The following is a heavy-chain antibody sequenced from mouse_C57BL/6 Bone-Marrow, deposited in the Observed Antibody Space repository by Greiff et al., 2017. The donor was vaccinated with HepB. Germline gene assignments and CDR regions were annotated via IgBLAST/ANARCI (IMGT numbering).Heavy chain of an antibody. CDR1: GFSLTSYG. CDR2: IWSGGST. CDR3: ARKKAYDPFAY. D-gene: IGHD2-3*01. Sequence: VQLKESGPGLVQPSQSLSITCTVSGFSLTSYGVHWVRQSPGKGLEWLGVIWSGGSTDYNAAFISRLSISKDNSKSQVFFKMNSLQADDTAIYYCARKKAYDPFAYWGQGTLVTVSA. V-gene: IGHV2-2*01. J-gene: IGHJ3*01.